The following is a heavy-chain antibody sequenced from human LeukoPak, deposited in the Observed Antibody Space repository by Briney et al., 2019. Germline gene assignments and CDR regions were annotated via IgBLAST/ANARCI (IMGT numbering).Heavy chain of an antibody. CDR2: IKEDGTEK. Sequence: PGGSLRLSCAASGFTFSAYWMTWARQATGKGLEWVANIKEDGTEKNYVDSVKGRFTISRDNVKKSLYLEMNSLRVEDTAVYYCARGRWSDYWGQGTQVTVSS. V-gene: IGHV3-7*01. CDR1: GFTFSAYW. CDR3: ARGRWSDY. J-gene: IGHJ4*02. D-gene: IGHD5-24*01.